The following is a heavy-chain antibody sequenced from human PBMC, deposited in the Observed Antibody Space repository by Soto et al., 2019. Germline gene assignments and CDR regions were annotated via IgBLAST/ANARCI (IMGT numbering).Heavy chain of an antibody. V-gene: IGHV4-30-4*01. CDR1: GGSISSGDYY. Sequence: SETLSLTCTVSGGSISSGDYYWSWIRQPPGKGLEWIGYIYYSGSTYYNPSLKSRVTISVDTSKNQFSLKLSSVTAADTAVYYCARGPDYGDYNLDYWGQGTLVTVSS. J-gene: IGHJ4*02. CDR3: ARGPDYGDYNLDY. D-gene: IGHD4-17*01. CDR2: IYYSGST.